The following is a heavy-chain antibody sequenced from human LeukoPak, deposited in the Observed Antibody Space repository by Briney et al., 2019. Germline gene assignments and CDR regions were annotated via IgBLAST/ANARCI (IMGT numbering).Heavy chain of an antibody. CDR2: IYYGGST. J-gene: IGHJ4*02. V-gene: IGHV4-59*01. CDR1: GGSISSYY. Sequence: SETLSLTCTVSGGSISSYYWSWIRQPPGKGLEWIGYIYYGGSTNYNPSLKSRVTISVDTSKNQFSLKLSSVTAAGTAVYYCARGHIAAAGAPGYWGQGTLVTVSS. D-gene: IGHD6-13*01. CDR3: ARGHIAAAGAPGY.